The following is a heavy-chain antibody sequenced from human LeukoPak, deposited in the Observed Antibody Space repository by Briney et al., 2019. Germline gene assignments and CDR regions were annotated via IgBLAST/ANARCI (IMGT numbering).Heavy chain of an antibody. D-gene: IGHD3-22*01. CDR2: IIPIFGTA. CDR1: GGTFSSYA. Sequence: ASVKVSCKASGGTFSSYAISWVRQAPGQGLEWMGGIIPIFGTANYAQKFQGRVTITADESTNTAYMELSSLRSEDTVVYYCASSYYDSSGFDYWGQGTLVTVSS. V-gene: IGHV1-69*13. J-gene: IGHJ4*02. CDR3: ASSYYDSSGFDY.